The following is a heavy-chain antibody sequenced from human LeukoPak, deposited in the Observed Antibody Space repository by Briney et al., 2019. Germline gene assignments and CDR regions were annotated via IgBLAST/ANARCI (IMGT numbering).Heavy chain of an antibody. CDR1: GFTFSSDA. CDR3: AKGTMHDY. Sequence: PGGSLRLSRAASGFTFSSDAMNWVRQAPGKGLEWVSGISDTGGNPYYADSVKGRFTISRDKSKNTLDLQMDSLRAEDTAVYYCAKGTMHDYWGQGTLVTVSA. CDR2: ISDTGGNP. D-gene: IGHD4/OR15-4a*01. J-gene: IGHJ4*02. V-gene: IGHV3-23*01.